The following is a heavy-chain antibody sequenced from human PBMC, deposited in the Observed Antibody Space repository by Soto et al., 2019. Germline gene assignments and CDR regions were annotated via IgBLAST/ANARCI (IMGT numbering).Heavy chain of an antibody. D-gene: IGHD3-22*01. Sequence: GGSPRLSCAASGFTFSGSAMHWVRQASGKGLEWVGRIRSKANSYATAYAASVKGRFTISRDDSKNTAYLQMNSLKTEDTAVYYCTRHPYYYDSSGPNYYGMDVWGQGTTVTVSS. J-gene: IGHJ6*02. CDR3: TRHPYYYDSSGPNYYGMDV. CDR2: IRSKANSYAT. CDR1: GFTFSGSA. V-gene: IGHV3-73*01.